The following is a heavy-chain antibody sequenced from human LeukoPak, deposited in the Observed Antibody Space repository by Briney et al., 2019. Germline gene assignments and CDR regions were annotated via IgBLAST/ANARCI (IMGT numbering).Heavy chain of an antibody. D-gene: IGHD3-10*01. CDR3: AKDSLWFGDFPDY. CDR1: GFTVSSNY. J-gene: IGHJ4*02. Sequence: GGSLRLSCAASGFTVSSNYMSWVRQAPGKGLEWVSGISGSGGSTYYADSVKGHFTVSRDNSKNTLYLQMNSLRAEDTAVYYCAKDSLWFGDFPDYWGQGTLVTVSS. CDR2: ISGSGGST. V-gene: IGHV3-23*01.